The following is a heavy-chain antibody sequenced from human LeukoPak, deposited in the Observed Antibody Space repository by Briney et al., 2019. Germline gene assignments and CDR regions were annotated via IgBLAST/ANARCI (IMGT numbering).Heavy chain of an antibody. CDR3: AKGLVFGVVLWFDP. V-gene: IGHV3-NL1*01. D-gene: IGHD3-3*01. Sequence: GGSLRLSCAASGLTFSSYGMHWVRQAPGKGLEWVSVIYSGGSTYYADSVKGRFTISRDNSKNTLYLQMNSLRAEDTALYYCAKGLVFGVVLWFDPWGQGTLVTVSS. CDR1: GLTFSSYG. J-gene: IGHJ5*02. CDR2: IYSGGST.